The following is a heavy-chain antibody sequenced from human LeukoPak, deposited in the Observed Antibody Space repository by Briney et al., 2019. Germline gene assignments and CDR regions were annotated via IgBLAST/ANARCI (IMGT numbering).Heavy chain of an antibody. V-gene: IGHV4-4*07. Sequence: SETLSLTCTVSGGSISSYYWSWIRQPAGKGLEWIGRIYTSGSTNYNPSLKSRVTMSVDTSKNQFSLKLSSVTAADTAVYYCARGAGAVLTGYRDYYYYGMDVWGQGTTVTVSS. CDR3: ARGAGAVLTGYRDYYYYGMDV. CDR1: GGSISSYY. J-gene: IGHJ6*02. CDR2: IYTSGST. D-gene: IGHD3-9*01.